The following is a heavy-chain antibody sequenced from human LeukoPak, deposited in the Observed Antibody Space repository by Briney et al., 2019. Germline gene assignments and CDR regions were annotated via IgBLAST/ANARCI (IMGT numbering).Heavy chain of an antibody. CDR1: GGSFSGDH. V-gene: IGHV4-34*01. CDR2: ITHNGST. CDR3: ARGGRNWFDP. Sequence: SETLSLTCAVYGGSFSGDHWTWIRQPPGKGLEWIGEITHNGSTNYNPSLKSRVTISEDTSKNQFSLKVRSVTAADTAVYYCARGGRNWFDPWGQGTLVTVSS. J-gene: IGHJ5*02.